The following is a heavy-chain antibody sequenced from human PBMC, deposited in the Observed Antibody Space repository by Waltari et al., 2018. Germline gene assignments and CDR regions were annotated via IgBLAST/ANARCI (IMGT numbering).Heavy chain of an antibody. CDR3: ASGLRFLEWSPKGMDV. D-gene: IGHD3-3*01. Sequence: QVQLQQWGAGLLKPSETLSLTCAVYGGSFSGYSWSWIRQPPGKGLEWIGEINHSGSTNYNPSLKSRVTISVDTSKNQFSLKLSSVTAADTAVYYCASGLRFLEWSPKGMDVWGQGTTVTVSS. CDR1: GGSFSGYS. V-gene: IGHV4-34*01. CDR2: INHSGST. J-gene: IGHJ6*02.